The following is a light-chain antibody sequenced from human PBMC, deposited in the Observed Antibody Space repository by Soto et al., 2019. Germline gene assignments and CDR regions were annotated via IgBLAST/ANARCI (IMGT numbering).Light chain of an antibody. J-gene: IGKJ2*01. V-gene: IGKV3-20*01. CDR2: GAS. Sequence: EIVLTQSPGTLSLSPGERATLSCRASQSVSSSHLAWYQQKPGQAPRLLIYGASSRASGVPDRFSGSGSGTDFTLTISRRETDDFAVYYCQQYGMLYAVGQGTKLEIK. CDR1: QSVSSSH. CDR3: QQYGMLYA.